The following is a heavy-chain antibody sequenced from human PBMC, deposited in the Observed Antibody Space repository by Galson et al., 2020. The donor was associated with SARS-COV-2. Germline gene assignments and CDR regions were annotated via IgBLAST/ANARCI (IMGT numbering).Heavy chain of an antibody. Sequence: ASMKVSCKASGYTFTGYYMHWVRQAPGQGLEWMGWINPNSGGTNYAQKFQGRVTMTRDTSISTAYMELSRLRSDDTAVYYCARDGSWTTVTTGNWFDPWGQGTLVTVSS. D-gene: IGHD4-17*01. CDR3: ARDGSWTTVTTGNWFDP. CDR2: INPNSGGT. CDR1: GYTFTGYY. J-gene: IGHJ5*02. V-gene: IGHV1-2*02.